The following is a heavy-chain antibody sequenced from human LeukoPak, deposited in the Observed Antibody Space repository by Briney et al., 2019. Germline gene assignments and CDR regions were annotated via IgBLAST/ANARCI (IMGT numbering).Heavy chain of an antibody. CDR2: IYHSGST. D-gene: IGHD3-3*01. CDR1: GYSISSGYY. CDR3: ASGYDFWSGYPGAFDI. Sequence: SETLSLTCAVSGYSISSGYYWGWIRQPPGKGLEWIGSIYHSGSTYYNPSLKSRVTISVDTSKNQFSLKLSSVTAADTAVYYCASGYDFWSGYPGAFDIWGQGTMVTVSS. V-gene: IGHV4-38-2*01. J-gene: IGHJ3*02.